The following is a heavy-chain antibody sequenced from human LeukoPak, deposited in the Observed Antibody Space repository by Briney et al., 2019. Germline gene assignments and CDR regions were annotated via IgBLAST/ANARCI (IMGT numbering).Heavy chain of an antibody. CDR1: GFTFSSYA. Sequence: GGSLRLSCAASGFTFSSYAMHWVRQAPGKGLEWVAVISSDGSIKYYADSVKGRFTISRDNAKNSLYLQMNSLRAEDTAVYYCARPAYTAAAVSDYWGQGTLVTVSS. D-gene: IGHD6-13*01. CDR3: ARPAYTAAAVSDY. J-gene: IGHJ4*02. V-gene: IGHV3-30-3*01. CDR2: ISSDGSIK.